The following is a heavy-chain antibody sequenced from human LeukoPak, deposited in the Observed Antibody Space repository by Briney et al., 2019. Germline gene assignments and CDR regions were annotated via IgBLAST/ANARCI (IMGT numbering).Heavy chain of an antibody. Sequence: PGGSLRLSCTASGFTFGDYAMSWVRQAPGKGVEWVGFIRSKAYGGTTEYAASVKGRFTISRDDSKSIAYLQMNSLKTEDTAVYYCTRDDYYYDSSGYYPDDYWGQGTLVTVSS. V-gene: IGHV3-49*04. CDR1: GFTFGDYA. CDR3: TRDDYYYDSSGYYPDDY. J-gene: IGHJ4*02. D-gene: IGHD3-22*01. CDR2: IRSKAYGGTT.